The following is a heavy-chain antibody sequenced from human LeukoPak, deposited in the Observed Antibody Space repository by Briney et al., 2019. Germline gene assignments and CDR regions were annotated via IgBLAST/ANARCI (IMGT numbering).Heavy chain of an antibody. D-gene: IGHD6-19*01. CDR3: AREYTTGWPFDY. CDR2: IIPIFGTA. Sequence: ASVKVSCKASGGTFSSYAISWVRQAPGQGLEWMGGIIPIFGTANYAQKFQGRVTMTRDTSTSIVYMELSSLRSEDTAVYYCAREYTTGWPFDYWGQGTLVTVSS. CDR1: GGTFSSYA. J-gene: IGHJ4*02. V-gene: IGHV1-69*05.